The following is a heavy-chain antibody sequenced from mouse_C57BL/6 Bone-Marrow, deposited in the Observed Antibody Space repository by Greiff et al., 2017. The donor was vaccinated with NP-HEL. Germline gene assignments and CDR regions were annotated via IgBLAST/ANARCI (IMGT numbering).Heavy chain of an antibody. V-gene: IGHV3-1*01. CDR2: ISYSGST. Sequence: EVKLQESGPGMVKPSQSLSLTCTVTGYSITSGYDWHWIRHFPGNKLEWMGYISYSGSTNYNPSLKSRISITHDTSKNHFFLKLNSVTTEDTATYYCARDKDYGSTSWFAYWGQGTLVTVSA. CDR3: ARDKDYGSTSWFAY. CDR1: GYSITSGYD. D-gene: IGHD1-1*01. J-gene: IGHJ3*01.